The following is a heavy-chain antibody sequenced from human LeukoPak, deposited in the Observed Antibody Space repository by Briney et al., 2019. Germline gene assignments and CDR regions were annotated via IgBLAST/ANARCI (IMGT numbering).Heavy chain of an antibody. D-gene: IGHD5-18*01. CDR3: ARGGGIQLIGYAFDI. Sequence: VASVKVSCKASGYTFTSYAMHWVRQAPGQRLEWMGWINAGNGNTKYSQKFQGRVTITRDTSASTAYMELSSLRSEDTAVYYCARGGGIQLIGYAFDIWGQGTMVTVSS. CDR2: INAGNGNT. V-gene: IGHV1-3*01. CDR1: GYTFTSYA. J-gene: IGHJ3*02.